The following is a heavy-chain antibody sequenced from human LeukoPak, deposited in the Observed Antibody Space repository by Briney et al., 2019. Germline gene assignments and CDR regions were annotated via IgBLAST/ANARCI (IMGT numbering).Heavy chain of an antibody. V-gene: IGHV4-34*01. CDR1: GGSIDSYY. Sequence: SETLSLTCTVSGGSIDSYYWSWIRQPPGKGLEWIGEINHSGSTNYNPSLKSRVTISVDTSKNQFSLKLSSVTAADTAVYYCARRTMGVTRYCSSTSCYPYYYWGQGTLVTVSS. CDR3: ARRTMGVTRYCSSTSCYPYYY. CDR2: INHSGST. D-gene: IGHD2-2*01. J-gene: IGHJ4*02.